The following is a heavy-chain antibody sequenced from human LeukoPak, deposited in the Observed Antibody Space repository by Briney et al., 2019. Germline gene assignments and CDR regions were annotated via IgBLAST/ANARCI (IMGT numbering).Heavy chain of an antibody. V-gene: IGHV3-30*18. Sequence: PGRSLRLYCAASGFTFSSYGMHWVRQAPGKGLEWVAVISYDGSNKYYADSVKGRFTISRDNSKNTLYLQMNSLRAEDTAVYYCAKDGGRIRKNFDYWGQGTLVTVSS. CDR2: ISYDGSNK. CDR3: AKDGGRIRKNFDY. CDR1: GFTFSSYG. J-gene: IGHJ4*02. D-gene: IGHD1-14*01.